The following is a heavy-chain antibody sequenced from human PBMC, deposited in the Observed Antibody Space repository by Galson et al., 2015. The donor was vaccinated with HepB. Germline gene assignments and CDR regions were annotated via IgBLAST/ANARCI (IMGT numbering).Heavy chain of an antibody. Sequence: SLRLSCAASGFPFSGYDMSWVRQTSGKGLEWVSAISGGGDKTYYADSVKGRFTISRDNSKSTLYLQMNSLRAGDTAMYYCAKGVIDFVVVVADFFDYWGQGALVTVSS. CDR1: GFPFSGYD. D-gene: IGHD2-15*01. CDR2: ISGGGDKT. V-gene: IGHV3-23*01. J-gene: IGHJ4*02. CDR3: AKGVIDFVVVVADFFDY.